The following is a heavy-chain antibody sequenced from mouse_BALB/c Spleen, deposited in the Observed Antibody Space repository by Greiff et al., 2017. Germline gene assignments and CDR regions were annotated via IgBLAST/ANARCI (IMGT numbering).Heavy chain of an antibody. CDR2: IYPGDGDT. J-gene: IGHJ1*01. D-gene: IGHD2-2*01. CDR1: GYAFSSSW. Sequence: QVQLQQSGPELVKPGASVKISCKASGYAFSSSWMNWVKQRPGQGLEWIGRIYPGDGDTNYNGKFKGKATLTADTSSSTAYMQLSSLTSEDSAVYFCARSGGYDDYWYFDVWGAGTTVTVSS. V-gene: IGHV1-82*01. CDR3: ARSGGYDDYWYFDV.